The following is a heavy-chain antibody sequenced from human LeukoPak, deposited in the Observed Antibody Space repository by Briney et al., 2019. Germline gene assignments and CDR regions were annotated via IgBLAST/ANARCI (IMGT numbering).Heavy chain of an antibody. J-gene: IGHJ3*02. CDR2: IYYSGST. CDR1: DYSISSSNW. V-gene: IGHV4-28*01. D-gene: IGHD4-17*01. CDR3: ARRYGAERGYDAFDI. Sequence: SDTLSLTCAVSDYSISSSNWWGWIRQPPGKGLEWIGYIYYSGSTNYNPSLKSRVTISVDTSKNQFSLKLSSVTAADTAVYYCARRYGAERGYDAFDIWGQGTMVTVSS.